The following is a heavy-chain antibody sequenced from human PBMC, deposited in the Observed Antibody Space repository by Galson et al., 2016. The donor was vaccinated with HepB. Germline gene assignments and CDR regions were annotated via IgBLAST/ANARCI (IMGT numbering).Heavy chain of an antibody. V-gene: IGHV3-7*05. D-gene: IGHD5-18*01. CDR3: SSAAYHSGSNGYYFAS. CDR1: GFTFSDYW. J-gene: IGHJ4*02. CDR2: IKQDGSEK. Sequence: SLRLSCAASGFTFSDYWVAWVRQTPGEGLEWVANIKQDGSEKYYVDSVKGRFTISRDNAKNSLYLQMNSLRPEDTAVYYCSSAAYHSGSNGYYFASWGQGTLVTVSS.